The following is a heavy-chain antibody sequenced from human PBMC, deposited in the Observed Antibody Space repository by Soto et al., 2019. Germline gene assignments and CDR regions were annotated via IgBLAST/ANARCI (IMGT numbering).Heavy chain of an antibody. D-gene: IGHD2-2*01. CDR3: ARGLDQPPVGLNFDT. CDR1: GFNFISYG. V-gene: IGHV1-69*06. CDR2: IIPAFGTA. J-gene: IGHJ4*02. Sequence: QVLLVQSGGEVKKPGASVKVSCKASGFNFISYGINWVRQAPGQGLEWMGGIIPAFGTAKYAQKFQGRVTITADKSTTTAYMELRTLTSEDTAVYYCARGLDQPPVGLNFDTWGQGTLVTVSS.